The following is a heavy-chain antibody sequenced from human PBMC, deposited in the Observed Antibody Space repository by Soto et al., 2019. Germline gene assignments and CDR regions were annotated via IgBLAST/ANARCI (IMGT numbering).Heavy chain of an antibody. V-gene: IGHV4-39*01. CDR1: GGTIRSSSYY. Sequence: SETLSLTCTVSGGTIRSSSYYWGWIRQPPGKGLEWIGSIYFSGTTYYNPSLKSRVTVSVDTSKNQFSLKLNSVTAADTAVYYCARGDFRSGSYYNPTPNWFDPWGQGILVTVSS. J-gene: IGHJ5*02. CDR2: IYFSGTT. CDR3: ARGDFRSGSYYNPTPNWFDP. D-gene: IGHD3-10*01.